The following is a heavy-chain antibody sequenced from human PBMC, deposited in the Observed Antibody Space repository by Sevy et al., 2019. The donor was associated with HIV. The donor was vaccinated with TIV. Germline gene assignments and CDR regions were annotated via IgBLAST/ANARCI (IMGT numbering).Heavy chain of an antibody. V-gene: IGHV4-34*01. CDR2: INHSGST. CDR3: ARVFLYGSYYYYYGMDV. D-gene: IGHD2-8*02. J-gene: IGHJ6*02. Sequence: SEILSLTCAVYGGSFSGYYWSWIRQPPGKGLEWIGEINHSGSTNYNPSLKSRVTISVDTSKNQFSLKLSSVTAADTAVYYCARVFLYGSYYYYYGMDVWGQGTTVTVSS. CDR1: GGSFSGYY.